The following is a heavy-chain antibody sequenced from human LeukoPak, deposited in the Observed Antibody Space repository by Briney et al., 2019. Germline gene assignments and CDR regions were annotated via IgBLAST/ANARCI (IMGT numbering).Heavy chain of an antibody. CDR3: ARDPSRDGYTE. CDR1: GFTVSNNY. V-gene: IGHV3-53*01. D-gene: IGHD5-24*01. Sequence: GGSLRLSCAASGFTVSNNYMSWVRQAPGKGLEWVSLIYSGGSTYYADSVKGRFTISRDNAKNSLYLQMNSLRAEDTAVYYCARDPSRDGYTEWGQGTLVTVSS. CDR2: IYSGGST. J-gene: IGHJ4*02.